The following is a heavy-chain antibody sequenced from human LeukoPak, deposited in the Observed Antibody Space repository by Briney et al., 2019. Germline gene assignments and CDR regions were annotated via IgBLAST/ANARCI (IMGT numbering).Heavy chain of an antibody. CDR2: IRSKIYGGTS. CDR1: GFTFGDYA. J-gene: IGHJ4*02. CDR3: TRDQTPYY. Sequence: GGSLRLSCTASGFTFGDYAMTWVRQAPGKGLEWVGFIRSKIYGGTSEYAASVQGRFTISRDDSKGIAYLQMNSLKTEDTAVYYCTRDQTPYYWGQGTLVTVSS. V-gene: IGHV3-49*04.